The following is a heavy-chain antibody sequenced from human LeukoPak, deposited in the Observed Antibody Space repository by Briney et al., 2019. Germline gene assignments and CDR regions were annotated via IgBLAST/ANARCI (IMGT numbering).Heavy chain of an antibody. V-gene: IGHV3-74*01. Sequence: GGSLRLSCAASGFTFSSYWMHWVRQAPGKGLVWVSRINSDGSSTSYADSVKGRFTISRDNAKNTLYLQMNSLRAEDTAVYYCARETDCSSTSYYAGSDYWGQGTLVTVSS. D-gene: IGHD2-2*01. CDR3: ARETDCSSTSYYAGSDY. J-gene: IGHJ4*02. CDR1: GFTFSSYW. CDR2: INSDGSST.